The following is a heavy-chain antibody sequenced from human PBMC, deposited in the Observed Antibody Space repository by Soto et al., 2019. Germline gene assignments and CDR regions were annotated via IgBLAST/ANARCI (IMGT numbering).Heavy chain of an antibody. CDR3: ARGRGDGYNQHWYFDL. J-gene: IGHJ2*01. V-gene: IGHV4-34*01. CDR1: GGSFSGYY. Sequence: QVHLQQWVAGLLKPSETLSLTCAVYGGSFSGYYWSWIRQPPGKGLGWIGEINHSGSTNYNPSLNGRVYISVGTSNNQFSLKLSSVTAADTAVYYCARGRGDGYNQHWYFDLWGRGALVTVSS. D-gene: IGHD3-10*01. CDR2: INHSGST.